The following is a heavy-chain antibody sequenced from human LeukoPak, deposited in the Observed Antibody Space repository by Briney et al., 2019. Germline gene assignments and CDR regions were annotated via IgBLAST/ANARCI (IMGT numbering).Heavy chain of an antibody. CDR2: INPNSGDT. CDR3: ARAIAVAAFDY. V-gene: IGHV1-2*02. D-gene: IGHD6-13*01. J-gene: IGHJ4*02. CDR1: GYTFTGYY. Sequence: ASVKVSCKASGYTFTGYYMHWVRQAPGQGLEWMGWINPNSGDTNYAQKFQGRVTMTRDTSISTAYMELSRLRSDDTAVYYCARAIAVAAFDYWGQGTLVTVPS.